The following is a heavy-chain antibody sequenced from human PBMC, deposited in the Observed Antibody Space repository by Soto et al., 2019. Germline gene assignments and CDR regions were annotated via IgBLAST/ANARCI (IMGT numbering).Heavy chain of an antibody. J-gene: IGHJ4*02. Sequence: TLSLTCTVSSDSISRFSWSWVRQAAGKGLEWIGRVYSDGDTKYAPSLRSRLSISVDTSKNQFYLRLTSVTAADTAVYFCAREARGGFSGIFDYWGRGXLVTASS. D-gene: IGHD2-15*01. CDR3: AREARGGFSGIFDY. V-gene: IGHV4-4*07. CDR2: VYSDGDT. CDR1: SDSISRFS.